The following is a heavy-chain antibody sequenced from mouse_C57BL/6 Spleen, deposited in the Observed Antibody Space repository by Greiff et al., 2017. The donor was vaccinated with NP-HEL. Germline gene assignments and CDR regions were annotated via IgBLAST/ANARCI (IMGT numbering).Heavy chain of an antibody. V-gene: IGHV1-42*01. CDR2: INPSTGGT. Sequence: EVQLQQSGPELVKPGASVKISCKASGYSFTGYYMNWVKQSPEKSLEWIGEINPSTGGTTYNQKFKAKATLTVDKSSSTAYMQLKSLTSDDSAVYYCARRTHYAMDYWGQGTSVTVSS. J-gene: IGHJ4*01. CDR1: GYSFTGYY. CDR3: ARRTHYAMDY.